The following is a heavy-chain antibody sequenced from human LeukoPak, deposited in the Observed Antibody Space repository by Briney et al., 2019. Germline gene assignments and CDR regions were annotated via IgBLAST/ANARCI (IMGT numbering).Heavy chain of an antibody. Sequence: SVKVSCKASGGTFISYAISWVRQAPGQGLEWMGGIIPIFGTANYAQKFQGRVTMTRDTSTSTVYMELSSLRSEDTAVYYCAKDYYDSSGYYYIRGYYFDYWGQGTLVTVSS. CDR2: IIPIFGTA. D-gene: IGHD3-22*01. V-gene: IGHV1-69*05. CDR3: AKDYYDSSGYYYIRGYYFDY. J-gene: IGHJ4*02. CDR1: GGTFISYA.